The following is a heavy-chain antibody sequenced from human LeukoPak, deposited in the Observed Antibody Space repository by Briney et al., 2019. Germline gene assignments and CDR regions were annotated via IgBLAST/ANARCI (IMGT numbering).Heavy chain of an antibody. Sequence: GRSLRLSCAASGFTFDDYAMHWVRQAPGKGLEWVSGISWNSGSIGYADSVKGRFTISRDNAKNSLYLQMNSLRAEDTAVYYCARDQGYGDYYYYGMDVWGQGTTVTVSS. CDR2: ISWNSGSI. CDR1: GFTFDDYA. J-gene: IGHJ6*02. CDR3: ARDQGYGDYYYYGMDV. V-gene: IGHV3-9*01. D-gene: IGHD4-17*01.